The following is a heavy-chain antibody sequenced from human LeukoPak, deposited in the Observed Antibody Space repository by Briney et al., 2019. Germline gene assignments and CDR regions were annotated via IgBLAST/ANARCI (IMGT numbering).Heavy chain of an antibody. CDR1: GYRFSRYW. CDR3: VRALGYCSSGSCYYYDY. CDR2: IYPGDSET. D-gene: IGHD2-15*01. J-gene: IGHJ4*02. Sequence: GEALKISCKGSGYRFSRYWIGWVRQMPGKGLEWMGIIYPGDSETRYSPSFQGQVTISADKSISTAYLQWSSLKASDTAMYYCVRALGYCSSGSCYYYDYWGQGTLVTVSS. V-gene: IGHV5-51*01.